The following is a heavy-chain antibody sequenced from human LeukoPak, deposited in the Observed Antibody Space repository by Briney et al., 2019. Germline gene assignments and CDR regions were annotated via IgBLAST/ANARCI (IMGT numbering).Heavy chain of an antibody. CDR1: GFTSSSYA. CDR2: IKSKIDGGST. Sequence: GGSLRLSCVASGFTSSSYAMNWVRQAPGKGLEWVGRIKSKIDGGSTDYATPVKGRFTISRDDSKNTLYLQMSSLKTEDTAVYYCSTSRRRGYTYGYTWGQGTLVTVSS. CDR3: STSRRRGYTYGYT. D-gene: IGHD5-18*01. V-gene: IGHV3-15*07. J-gene: IGHJ5*02.